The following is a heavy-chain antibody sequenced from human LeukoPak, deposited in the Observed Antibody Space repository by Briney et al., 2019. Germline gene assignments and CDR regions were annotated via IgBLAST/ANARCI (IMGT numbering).Heavy chain of an antibody. CDR2: IFPHDSDT. CDR1: GYSFQDYW. CDR3: AKFGIRSCFTSTSCYRSFFPYGMDV. Sequence: GESLKISCKGSGYSFQDYWIGWVRQMPGKGPGLMGRIFPHDSDTKYSPSFEGQVTISVDKSISTAYVQWGSLRVSDTAIYYCAKFGIRSCFTSTSCYRSFFPYGMDVWGQGTTVTVSS. D-gene: IGHD2-2*02. J-gene: IGHJ6*02. V-gene: IGHV5-51*01.